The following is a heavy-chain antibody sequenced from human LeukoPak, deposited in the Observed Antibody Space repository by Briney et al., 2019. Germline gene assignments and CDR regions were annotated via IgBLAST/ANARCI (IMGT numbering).Heavy chain of an antibody. Sequence: ASVKVSCKASGYTFTGYYIHWVRQAPGQGLVWMGWINPHSGGTNYAQKFQGRVTMTRDTSISTAYMELSRLRSDDTAVYYCARDGSSGYYYYYMDVWGKGTTVTISS. V-gene: IGHV1-2*02. CDR3: ARDGSSGYYYYYMDV. J-gene: IGHJ6*03. D-gene: IGHD6-25*01. CDR1: GYTFTGYY. CDR2: INPHSGGT.